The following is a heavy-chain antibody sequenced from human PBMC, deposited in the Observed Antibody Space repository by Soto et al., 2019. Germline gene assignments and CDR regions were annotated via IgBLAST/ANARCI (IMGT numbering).Heavy chain of an antibody. Sequence: QVQLQESGPGLVKPSQTLSLTCTVSGGSISSGGYYWSWIRQHPGKGLEWIGYIYYSGSTYYNPSLKSRVTISVDTSKNQFSLKLSAVTTADTAVYYCARGAAAGLSGFDPWGQGTLVTVSS. CDR2: IYYSGST. CDR3: ARGAAAGLSGFDP. V-gene: IGHV4-31*03. D-gene: IGHD6-13*01. J-gene: IGHJ5*02. CDR1: GGSISSGGYY.